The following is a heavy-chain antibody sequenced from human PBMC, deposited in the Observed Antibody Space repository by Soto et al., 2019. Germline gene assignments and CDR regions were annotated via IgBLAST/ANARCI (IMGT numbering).Heavy chain of an antibody. CDR1: GFTFDDYA. CDR3: AKEDSSYPRGAFDI. J-gene: IGHJ3*02. V-gene: IGHV3-9*01. D-gene: IGHD6-13*01. CDR2: ISWNSGSI. Sequence: EVQLVESGGGLVQPGRSLRLSCAASGFTFDDYAMHWVRQAPGKGLEWVLGISWNSGSIGYADSVKGRFTISRDNAKNSLYLQMNSLRAEDTALYYCAKEDSSYPRGAFDIWGQGTMVTVSS.